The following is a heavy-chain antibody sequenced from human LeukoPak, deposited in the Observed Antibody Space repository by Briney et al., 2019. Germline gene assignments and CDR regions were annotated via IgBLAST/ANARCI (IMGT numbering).Heavy chain of an antibody. V-gene: IGHV4-39*07. Sequence: SETLSLTCTVSGGSISSSSYYWGWIRQPPGKGLEWIGSIHHSGSTYYNPSLKSRVTISVDTSKNQFSLKLSSATAADTAVYYCARAHGSTLIVVIVFDYWGQGTLVTVSS. CDR1: GGSISSSSYY. CDR3: ARAHGSTLIVVIVFDY. D-gene: IGHD3-22*01. J-gene: IGHJ4*02. CDR2: IHHSGST.